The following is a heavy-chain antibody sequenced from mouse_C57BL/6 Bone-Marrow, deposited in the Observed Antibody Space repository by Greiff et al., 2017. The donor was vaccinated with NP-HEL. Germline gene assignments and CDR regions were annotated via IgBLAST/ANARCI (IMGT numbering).Heavy chain of an antibody. Sequence: QVTLKESGPGILQSSQTLSLTCSFSGFSLSTSGMGVSWIRQPSGKGLEWLAHIYSDDDKRYTPSLKRRLTISKDTSRNQVFLKITSVDTADTATYYCARSPSITTVVMDYWGQGTSVTVSS. CDR3: ARSPSITTVVMDY. CDR2: IYSDDDK. CDR1: GFSLSTSGMG. V-gene: IGHV8-12*01. D-gene: IGHD1-1*01. J-gene: IGHJ4*01.